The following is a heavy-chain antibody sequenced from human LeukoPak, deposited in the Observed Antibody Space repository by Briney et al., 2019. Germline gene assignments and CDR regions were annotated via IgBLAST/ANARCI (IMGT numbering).Heavy chain of an antibody. CDR2: ISGSGGST. D-gene: IGHD4-23*01. CDR3: AKGTYGGNSDIDH. J-gene: IGHJ4*02. V-gene: IGHV3-23*01. CDR1: GFTFSSYT. Sequence: GGSLRLSCAASGFTFSSYTMSWVRQAPGKGLEWVSSISGSGGSTYYADSVKGRFTISRDNSKNTLYLQMNSLRAEDTAVYYCAKGTYGGNSDIDHWGQGTLVTVSS.